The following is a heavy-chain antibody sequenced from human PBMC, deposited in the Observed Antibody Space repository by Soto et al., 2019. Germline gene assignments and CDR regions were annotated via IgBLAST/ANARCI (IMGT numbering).Heavy chain of an antibody. D-gene: IGHD3-16*02. CDR2: IYYSGST. Sequence: PSETLSLTCTVSGGSISSYYWSWIRQPPGKGLEWIGYIYYSGSTNYNPSLKSRVTISVDTSKNQFSLKLSSVTAADTAVYYCAREGGSRYDYIWGSYRQDYYYYMDVWGKGTTVTVSS. CDR1: GGSISSYY. J-gene: IGHJ6*03. CDR3: AREGGSRYDYIWGSYRQDYYYYMDV. V-gene: IGHV4-59*01.